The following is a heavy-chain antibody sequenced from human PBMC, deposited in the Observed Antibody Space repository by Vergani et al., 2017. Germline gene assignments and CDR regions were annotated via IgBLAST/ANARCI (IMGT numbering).Heavy chain of an antibody. J-gene: IGHJ4*02. CDR1: GFTFSSYW. CDR3: ARVGGVYGDYGDY. Sequence: EVQLVESGGGLVQPGGSLRLSCAASGFTFSSYWMSWVRQAPGKGLEWVANIKQDGSEKYYVDSVKGRFTISRDNAKNSLYLQMNSLRAEDTAVYYCARVGGVYGDYGDYWGQGTLVTVSS. V-gene: IGHV3-7*01. CDR2: IKQDGSEK. D-gene: IGHD4-17*01.